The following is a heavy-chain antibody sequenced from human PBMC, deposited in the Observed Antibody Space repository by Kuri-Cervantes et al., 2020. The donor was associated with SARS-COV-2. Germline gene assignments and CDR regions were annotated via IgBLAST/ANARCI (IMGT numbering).Heavy chain of an antibody. CDR3: ARGKRGYSGYDPSDYYYYYYMDV. D-gene: IGHD5-12*01. Sequence: GESLKISCAASGFTFSSYSMNWVRQAPGKGLEWVSSISSSSSYIYYADSVKGRFTISRDNAKNSLYLQMNSLRAEDTAVYYCARGKRGYSGYDPSDYYYYYYMDVWGKGTTVTVSS. CDR1: GFTFSSYS. CDR2: ISSSSSYI. J-gene: IGHJ6*03. V-gene: IGHV3-21*04.